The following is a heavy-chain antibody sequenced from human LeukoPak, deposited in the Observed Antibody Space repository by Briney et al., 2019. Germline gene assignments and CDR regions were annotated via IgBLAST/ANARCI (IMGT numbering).Heavy chain of an antibody. CDR3: ARGRVRGDYGDWYYFDY. CDR1: GGTFSSYA. Sequence: SVKVSCKASGGTFSSYAISWVRQAPGQGLEWMGGIIPIFGTANYAQKFQGRVTITADASTSTAYMELSSLRSEDTAVYYCARGRVRGDYGDWYYFDYWGQGTLVTVSS. CDR2: IIPIFGTA. D-gene: IGHD4-17*01. V-gene: IGHV1-69*13. J-gene: IGHJ4*02.